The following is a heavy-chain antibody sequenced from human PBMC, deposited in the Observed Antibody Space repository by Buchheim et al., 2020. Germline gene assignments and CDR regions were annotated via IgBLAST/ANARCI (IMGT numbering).Heavy chain of an antibody. CDR3: AKGEKYYYGSSGYDDFDY. Sequence: QVQLVESGGGVVQPGRALRLSCAASGFNFSSYGMHWVRQAPGKGLEWVAVISYDTNKKYYTDSLKGRFTISRDNSKNTLYLQMISLRAEDTAVYFCAKGEKYYYGSSGYDDFDYCGQGTL. CDR2: ISYDTNKK. CDR1: GFNFSSYG. J-gene: IGHJ4*02. V-gene: IGHV3-30*18. D-gene: IGHD3-22*01.